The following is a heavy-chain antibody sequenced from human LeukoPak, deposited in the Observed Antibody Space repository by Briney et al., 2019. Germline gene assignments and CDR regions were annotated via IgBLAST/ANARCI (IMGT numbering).Heavy chain of an antibody. J-gene: IGHJ4*02. D-gene: IGHD5-18*01. Sequence: GGSLRLSCAASGFTFSNHWTHWVRQPPGKGLVWVSRINSDGSNTAYADSVKGRFTIYRDNAKNTLFLQMNSLRAEDTAVYYCTSDTVNTAVGIDYWGQGTLVTVSS. CDR2: INSDGSNT. CDR1: GFTFSNHW. V-gene: IGHV3-74*01. CDR3: TSDTVNTAVGIDY.